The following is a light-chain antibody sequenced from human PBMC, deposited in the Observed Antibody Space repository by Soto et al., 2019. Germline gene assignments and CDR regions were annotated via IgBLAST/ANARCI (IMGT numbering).Light chain of an antibody. CDR2: DVS. J-gene: IGLJ2*01. CDR1: SSDVGSYNY. Sequence: QSALTQPASVSGSPGQSITISCTGTSSDVGSYNYLSWYQQHPGNAPKLMIYDVSNRPSGVSNRFSGSKSGNTASLTISGLQAEDEADYDCSSYTSSNSVGVFGGGTKLTVL. V-gene: IGLV2-14*01. CDR3: SSYTSSNSVGV.